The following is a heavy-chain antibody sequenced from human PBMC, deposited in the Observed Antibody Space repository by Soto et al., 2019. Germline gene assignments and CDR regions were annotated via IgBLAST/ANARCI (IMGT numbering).Heavy chain of an antibody. V-gene: IGHV1-69*02. CDR2: IIPILGIA. CDR3: ASTEMATMEGAFDI. J-gene: IGHJ3*02. Sequence: QVQLVQSGAEVKKPGSSVKVSCKASGGTFSSYTISWVRQAPGQGLEWMGRIIPILGIANYAQKFQGRVTITADKSTSTAYMELSSLRSEDTAVYYCASTEMATMEGAFDIWGQGTMVTVSS. D-gene: IGHD5-12*01. CDR1: GGTFSSYT.